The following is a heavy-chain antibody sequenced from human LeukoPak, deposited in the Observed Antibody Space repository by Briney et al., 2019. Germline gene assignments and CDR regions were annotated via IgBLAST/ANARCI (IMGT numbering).Heavy chain of an antibody. CDR1: GYNFTTYG. Sequence: ASVKVSCKSSGYNFTTYGISWVRQAPGQGLEWMGWIGAYNGNTNYAQKVQGRITMTTDTSTTTAYMELRRLRSDDTAIYYCARVPGLLLGEAFYMDVWGKGTTVTISS. CDR2: IGAYNGNT. D-gene: IGHD3-10*02. J-gene: IGHJ6*03. CDR3: ARVPGLLLGEAFYMDV. V-gene: IGHV1-18*01.